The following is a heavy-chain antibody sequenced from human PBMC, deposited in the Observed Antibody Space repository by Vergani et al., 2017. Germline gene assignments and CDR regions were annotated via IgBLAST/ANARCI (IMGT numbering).Heavy chain of an antibody. V-gene: IGHV3-30-3*01. Sequence: QVQLVESGGGVVQPGRSLRLSCAASGFTFSSYAMHWVRQAPGKGLEWVAVISYDGSNKYYADSVKGRFTISRDNSKNTLYLQMNSLRAEDTAVYYCARDPMYYYDSSCYYSPYYYYYMDVWGKGTTVTVSS. D-gene: IGHD3-22*01. CDR2: ISYDGSNK. J-gene: IGHJ6*03. CDR1: GFTFSSYA. CDR3: ARDPMYYYDSSCYYSPYYYYYMDV.